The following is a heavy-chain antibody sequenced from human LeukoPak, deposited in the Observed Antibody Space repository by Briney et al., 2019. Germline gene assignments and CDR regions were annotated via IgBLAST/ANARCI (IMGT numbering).Heavy chain of an antibody. Sequence: SVNVSFKASGGTFSSYAISWVRQAPGQGLEWMGGIIPIFGTANYAQKFQGRVTITADESTSTAYMELSSLRSEDTAVYYCARDPLNDYGDYYGMDVWGKGTTVTVSS. J-gene: IGHJ6*04. D-gene: IGHD4-17*01. V-gene: IGHV1-69*01. CDR3: ARDPLNDYGDYYGMDV. CDR2: IIPIFGTA. CDR1: GGTFSSYA.